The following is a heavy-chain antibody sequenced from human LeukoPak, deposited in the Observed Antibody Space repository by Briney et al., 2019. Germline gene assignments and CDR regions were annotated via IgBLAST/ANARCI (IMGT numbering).Heavy chain of an antibody. CDR2: IRGDGSMT. D-gene: IGHD6-25*01. V-gene: IGHV3-74*01. CDR3: ARENLAAAADY. Sequence: GGSLRLSCAASGFTFSSYAMSWVRQAPGKGLVWVSRIRGDGSMTNYADSVKGRFTISRDNAKNTLYLQMNSLRLEDTAVYYCARENLAAAADYWGQGTVVTVSS. CDR1: GFTFSSYA. J-gene: IGHJ4*02.